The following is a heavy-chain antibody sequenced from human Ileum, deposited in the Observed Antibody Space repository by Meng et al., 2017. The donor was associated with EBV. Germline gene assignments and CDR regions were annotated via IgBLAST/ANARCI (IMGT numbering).Heavy chain of an antibody. Sequence: QAQLVQSAGEVKKPXASVKVSCKASGYSFTNYGITWVRQAPGQGLEWMGWISAYNGNTNYAQTLQGRLTMTTDTSTSTAYMELRSLRSDDTAVYYCARVEVGITSGDYGGQGTLVTVSS. CDR1: GYSFTNYG. D-gene: IGHD2-21*01. J-gene: IGHJ4*02. CDR3: ARVEVGITSGDY. V-gene: IGHV1-18*01. CDR2: ISAYNGNT.